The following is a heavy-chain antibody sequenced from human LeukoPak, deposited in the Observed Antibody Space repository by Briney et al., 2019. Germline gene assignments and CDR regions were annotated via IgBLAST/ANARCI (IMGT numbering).Heavy chain of an antibody. CDR1: GFTFSSYG. D-gene: IGHD2-15*01. J-gene: IGHJ5*02. CDR3: AREAATPDWFDP. CDR2: IWYDGSNK. Sequence: QPGGSLRLSCAASGFTFSSYGMHWVRQAPGKGLEWVAVIWYDGSNKYYADSVKGRFTISRDNSKNTLYLQMNSLRAEDTAVYYCAREAATPDWFDPWGQGTLVTVSS. V-gene: IGHV3-33*01.